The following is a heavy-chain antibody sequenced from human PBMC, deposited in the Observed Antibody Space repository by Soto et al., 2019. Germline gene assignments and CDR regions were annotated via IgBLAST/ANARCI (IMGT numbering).Heavy chain of an antibody. CDR2: INPNSGGT. CDR3: ARDTFLEWLLAPNYYGMDV. V-gene: IGHV1-2*02. D-gene: IGHD3-3*01. CDR1: GYTFTGYY. J-gene: IGHJ6*02. Sequence: GASVKVSCKASGYTFTGYYMHWVRQAPGQGLEWMGWINPNSGGTNYAQKLQGRVTMTTDTSTSTAYMELRSLRSDDTAVYYCARDTFLEWLLAPNYYGMDVWGQGTLVTVSS.